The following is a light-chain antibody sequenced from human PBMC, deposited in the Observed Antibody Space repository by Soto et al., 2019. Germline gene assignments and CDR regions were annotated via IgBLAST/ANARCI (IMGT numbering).Light chain of an antibody. CDR3: RSYDSSLSGYV. CDR2: ENN. Sequence: QSVLTQPPSVSEAPGQRVTISCTGSSSNIGAGYEAHWYQQVPGTAPQLLIYENNNRPSGVPDRFSGSKSGTSASLAITGLQAEDEAEYYCRSYDSSLSGYVFGTGTKVTVL. CDR1: SSNIGAGYE. J-gene: IGLJ1*01. V-gene: IGLV1-40*01.